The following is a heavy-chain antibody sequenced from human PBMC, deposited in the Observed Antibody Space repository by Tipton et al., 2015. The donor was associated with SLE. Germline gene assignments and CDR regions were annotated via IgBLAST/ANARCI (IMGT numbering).Heavy chain of an antibody. Sequence: TLSLTCTVSGGSISSSSYYWGWIRQPPGKGLEWIGSIYYSGSTYYNPSLKSRVTISVDTSKNQFSLKLSSVTAADTAVYYCARDYYGSGSYFQPGAFDIWGQVTMVTVSS. CDR1: GGSISSSSYY. V-gene: IGHV4-39*07. D-gene: IGHD3-10*01. J-gene: IGHJ3*02. CDR3: ARDYYGSGSYFQPGAFDI. CDR2: IYYSGST.